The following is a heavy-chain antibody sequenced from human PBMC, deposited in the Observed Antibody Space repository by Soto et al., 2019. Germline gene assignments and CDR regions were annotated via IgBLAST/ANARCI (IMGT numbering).Heavy chain of an antibody. Sequence: QVQLQESGPGLVKPSQTLSLTCTVSGGSVSNGDYYWSWIRQHPGKGLEWIGYIYYSGSAYYNPSLKSRLTVSVGTSKNQVSLKLNSVTAADTAVYYCARLLGSGSFFASWGQGTLVTVSS. CDR2: IYYSGSA. J-gene: IGHJ4*02. V-gene: IGHV4-31*03. D-gene: IGHD3-10*01. CDR3: ARLLGSGSFFAS. CDR1: GGSVSNGDYY.